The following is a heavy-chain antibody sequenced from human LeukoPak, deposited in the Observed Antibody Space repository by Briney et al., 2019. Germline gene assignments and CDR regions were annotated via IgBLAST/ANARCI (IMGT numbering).Heavy chain of an antibody. CDR2: INPNSGAT. V-gene: IGHV1-2*02. D-gene: IGHD4-17*01. J-gene: IGHJ6*04. CDR1: GHTFTGYF. Sequence: APVKVSCKASGHTFTGYFIHWVRQAPGQGLEWMVWINPNSGATNYAQKFQGRVTVTRDTAISTAYLELSRLRSDDTAVYYCARSGAYYDMDVWGKGTTVAVSS. CDR3: ARSGAYYDMDV.